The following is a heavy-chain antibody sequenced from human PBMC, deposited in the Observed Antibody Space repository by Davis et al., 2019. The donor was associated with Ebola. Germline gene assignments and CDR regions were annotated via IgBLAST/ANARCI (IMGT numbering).Heavy chain of an antibody. CDR2: LGLSADT. CDR1: EFVFSSYV. D-gene: IGHD6-19*01. CDR3: AKDTSNVWFDV. V-gene: IGHV3-23*01. J-gene: IGHJ3*01. Sequence: GGSLRLSCAASEFVFSSYVMSWVRRAPGKGLEWVSTLGLSADTYYADSVKGRFTISRDNSKNTLHLQMNSLRVEDTAIYYCAKDTSNVWFDVWGQGTMVTVSS.